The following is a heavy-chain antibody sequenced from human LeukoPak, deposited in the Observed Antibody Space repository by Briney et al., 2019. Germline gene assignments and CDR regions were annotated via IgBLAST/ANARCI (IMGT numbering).Heavy chain of an antibody. D-gene: IGHD3-22*01. CDR1: GGSFSGYY. J-gene: IGHJ5*02. CDR2: INHSGST. V-gene: IGHV4-34*01. Sequence: SETLSLTCAVYGGSFSGYYWSWIRQPPGKGLEWIGEINHSGSTNYNPSLKSRVTISVVTSKNQFSLKLSSVTAADTAVYYCARIYDPDYYDSSGNWFDPWGQGTLVTVSS. CDR3: ARIYDPDYYDSSGNWFDP.